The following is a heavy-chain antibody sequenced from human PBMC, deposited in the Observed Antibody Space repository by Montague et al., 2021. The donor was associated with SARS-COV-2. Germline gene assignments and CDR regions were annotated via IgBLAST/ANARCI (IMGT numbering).Heavy chain of an antibody. CDR3: ARPRSGSYRDYFDY. Sequence: SLRLSCAASGFTFSSYAMYWVRQAPGKGLEWVAVISYDGSNKYYADSVKGRFTISRDNSKNTLYLQMNSLRAEDTAVYYCARPRSGSYRDYFDYWGQGTLVTVSS. CDR1: GFTFSSYA. J-gene: IGHJ4*02. CDR2: ISYDGSNK. D-gene: IGHD1-26*01. V-gene: IGHV3-30*04.